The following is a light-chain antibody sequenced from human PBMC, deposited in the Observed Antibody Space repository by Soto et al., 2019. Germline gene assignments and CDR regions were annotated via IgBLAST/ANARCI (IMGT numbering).Light chain of an antibody. CDR3: QQYTNWPRT. Sequence: EIVMTQSPATLSVSPGERATLSCRASQSVSSNLAWYQQKPGHAPSLLIYGASTRATGIPARFSGSGSGTEFTLTISSLQSEDFAVYYCQQYTNWPRTFGQGTKVEIK. CDR2: GAS. CDR1: QSVSSN. J-gene: IGKJ1*01. V-gene: IGKV3-15*01.